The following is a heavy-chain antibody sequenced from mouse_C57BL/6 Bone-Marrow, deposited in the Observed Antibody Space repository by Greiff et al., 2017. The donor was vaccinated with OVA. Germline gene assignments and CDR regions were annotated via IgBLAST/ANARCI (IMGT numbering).Heavy chain of an antibody. V-gene: IGHV14-2*01. J-gene: IGHJ3*01. CDR2: IDPEDGGT. CDR3: ARNGYDVRCAY. CDR1: GFNIKDYY. Sequence: VQLKQSGAELVKPGASVKLSCTASGFNIKDYYMHWVKQRNEQGLEWIGRIDPEDGGTKYAPKFQGKATITADTSSNTAYLQLSILTSEDTAVYYCARNGYDVRCAYWGQGTLVTVSA. D-gene: IGHD2-2*01.